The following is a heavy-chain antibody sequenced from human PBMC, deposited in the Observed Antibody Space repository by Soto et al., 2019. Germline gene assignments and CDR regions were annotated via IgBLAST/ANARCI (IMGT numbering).Heavy chain of an antibody. V-gene: IGHV1-18*01. CDR1: GNTFTNFG. J-gene: IGHJ5*02. CDR3: ARVIPGPEAWFHP. Sequence: QGQLVQSGVEVKKPGASVRVSCSASGNTFTNFGVTWVRQAPGQGLEWMGWLSPYTDDPSYAQKFQGRVTMTMDTSMNTADLDLRSLTFDDTAVYYCARVIPGPEAWFHPWGQGTLVTVSS. CDR2: LSPYTDDP. D-gene: IGHD2-21*01.